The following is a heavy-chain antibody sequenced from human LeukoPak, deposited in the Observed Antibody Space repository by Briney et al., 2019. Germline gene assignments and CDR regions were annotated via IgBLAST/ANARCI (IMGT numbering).Heavy chain of an antibody. CDR1: GYSICSGYY. D-gene: IGHD3-3*01. CDR3: ARNLEITIFGVVILDYFDY. CDR2: IYHSGST. Sequence: SEXXSLTCAVSGYSICSGYYWGWIRQPPGKGVEWIGSIYHSGSTYYNPSLKSRVTILVDTSKNQFSLKLSSVTAADTAVYYCARNLEITIFGVVILDYFDYWGQGTLVTVSS. J-gene: IGHJ4*02. V-gene: IGHV4-38-2*01.